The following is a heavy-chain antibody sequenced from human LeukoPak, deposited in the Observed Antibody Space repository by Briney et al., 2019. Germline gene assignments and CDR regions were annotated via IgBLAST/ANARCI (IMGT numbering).Heavy chain of an antibody. D-gene: IGHD3-22*01. V-gene: IGHV4-61*02. CDR3: AGYYYDYYYYYMDV. Sequence: PSETLSLTCTVSGGSLSSGSYYWSWIRQPAGKGLEWIGRIYTSGSTNYNPSLKSRVTISVDTSKNQFSLKLSSVTAADTAVYYCAGYYYDYYYYYMDVWGKGTTVTVSS. CDR1: GGSLSSGSYY. CDR2: IYTSGST. J-gene: IGHJ6*03.